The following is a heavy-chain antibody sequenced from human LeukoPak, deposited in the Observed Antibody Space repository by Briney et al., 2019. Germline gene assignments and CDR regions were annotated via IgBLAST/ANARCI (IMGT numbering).Heavy chain of an antibody. D-gene: IGHD6-19*01. CDR2: FDLEDGET. CDR1: GYTLTELS. J-gene: IGHJ6*02. CDR3: ATDLKMSSGFYYYYYGMDV. V-gene: IGHV1-24*01. Sequence: ASVKVSCKFSGYTLTELSMHWVRQAPAKGLEWMGGFDLEDGETIYAQKFQGRVTMTEDTSTDTAYMELSSLRSEDTAVYYCATDLKMSSGFYYYYYGMDVWGQGTTVTVSS.